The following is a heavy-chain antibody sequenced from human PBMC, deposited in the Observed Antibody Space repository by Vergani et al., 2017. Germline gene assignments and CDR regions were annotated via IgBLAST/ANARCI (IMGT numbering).Heavy chain of an antibody. J-gene: IGHJ4*02. CDR1: GGSFSGYY. CDR2: INHSGST. V-gene: IGHV4-34*01. Sequence: QVQLQQWGAGLLKPSETLSLTCAVYGGSFSGYYWCWIRQPPGKGLEWIGEINHSGSTNYNPSLQRRVTISLETSKNQFSLRLSSVTAAATAVYYCARGPVGTMVRGVFDYWGQGTLVTVSS. D-gene: IGHD3-10*01. CDR3: ARGPVGTMVRGVFDY.